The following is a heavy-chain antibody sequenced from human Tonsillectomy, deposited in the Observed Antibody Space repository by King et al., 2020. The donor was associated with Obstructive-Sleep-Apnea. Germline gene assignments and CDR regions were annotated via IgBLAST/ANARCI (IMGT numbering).Heavy chain of an antibody. V-gene: IGHV4-39*07. CDR2: IYYSGST. J-gene: IGHJ5*02. D-gene: IGHD3-10*01. CDR3: ARDLNVWFGDFHEPP. Sequence: LQLQESGPGLVKPSETLSLTCTVSGGSISSNTYYWGWIRQPPGKGLEWIGSIYYSGSTYYNPSLKSRVTISVDTSKNQFSLKLTSVTAADTAVYYCARDLNVWFGDFHEPPWGQGTLVTVSS. CDR1: GGSISSNTYY.